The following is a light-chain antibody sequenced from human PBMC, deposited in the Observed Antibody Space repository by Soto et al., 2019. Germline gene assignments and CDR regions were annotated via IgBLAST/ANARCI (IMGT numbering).Light chain of an antibody. CDR2: DDN. CDR1: SSNIGGNS. V-gene: IGLV1-51*01. Sequence: QSVLTQPPSVSAAPGQKVTISCSGSSSNIGGNSVSWYQQLPGTAPKLLIYDDNKRPSGIPDRFSGSKSGTSATLGITGFQTGDEADYYCGSWDSSLSADVFVTGTKGNVL. CDR3: GSWDSSLSADV. J-gene: IGLJ1*01.